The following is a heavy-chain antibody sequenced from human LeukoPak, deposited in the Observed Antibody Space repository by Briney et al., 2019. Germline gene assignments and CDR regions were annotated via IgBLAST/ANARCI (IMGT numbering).Heavy chain of an antibody. Sequence: GGSLRLSCAATGFTFSSYSMNWVRQAPGKGLEWVSSISSTSSYIYYADSVKGRFTISRDNAKNSLYLQMNSLRAEDTAVYYCARDPLKRAFDIWGQGTMVTVSS. J-gene: IGHJ3*02. CDR2: ISSTSSYI. CDR3: ARDPLKRAFDI. V-gene: IGHV3-21*01. CDR1: GFTFSSYS.